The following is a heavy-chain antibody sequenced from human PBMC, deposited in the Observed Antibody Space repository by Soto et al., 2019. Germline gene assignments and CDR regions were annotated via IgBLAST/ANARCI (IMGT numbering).Heavy chain of an antibody. V-gene: IGHV4-4*02. CDR2: VHNSGST. J-gene: IGHJ5*02. CDR1: GCSISTSNW. D-gene: IGHD2-15*01. CDR3: ARGKGVYCSGGSCYSRWFDP. Sequence: SETLSLTCAVSGCSISTSNWCSWIRQPPGKGLEWIGYVHNSGSTNYNPSLKSRVTTAVDTSKNQFSLRLSSVTAADTAVYYCARGKGVYCSGGSCYSRWFDPWGQGTLVTVSS.